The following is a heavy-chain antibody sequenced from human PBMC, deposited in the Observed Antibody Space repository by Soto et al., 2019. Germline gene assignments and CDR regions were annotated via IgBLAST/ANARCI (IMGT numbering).Heavy chain of an antibody. Sequence: SETLSLTCTVSGGSISSGGYYWSWIRQHPGKGLEWIGYIYHSGSTNYNPSLKSRVTISVDKSKNQFSLKLSSVTAADTAVYYCAGASRDTAMVDDYWGQGTLVTVSS. D-gene: IGHD5-18*01. V-gene: IGHV4-31*09. CDR2: IYHSGST. CDR1: GGSISSGGYY. J-gene: IGHJ4*02. CDR3: AGASRDTAMVDDY.